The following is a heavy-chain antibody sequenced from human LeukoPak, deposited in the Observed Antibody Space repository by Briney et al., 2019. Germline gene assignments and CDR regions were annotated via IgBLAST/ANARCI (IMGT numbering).Heavy chain of an antibody. D-gene: IGHD2-2*01. J-gene: IGHJ6*02. CDR2: ISSSSSTI. Sequence: PGGSLRLSCAASGFTFSSYSMNWVRQAPGKGLEWVSYISSSSSTIYYADSVKGRLTISRGNAKNSLYLQMNSLRAEDTAVYYCARERYCSSTSCYRYYYYGMDVWGQGTTVTVSS. V-gene: IGHV3-48*01. CDR3: ARERYCSSTSCYRYYYYGMDV. CDR1: GFTFSSYS.